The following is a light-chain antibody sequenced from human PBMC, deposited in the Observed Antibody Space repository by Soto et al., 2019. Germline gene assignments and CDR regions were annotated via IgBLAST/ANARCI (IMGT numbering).Light chain of an antibody. V-gene: IGKV1-39*01. CDR3: QQSYSTLPYT. CDR1: RNISSA. J-gene: IGKJ2*01. Sequence: IQMTQSPSSLSASVGDRVTLRCRASRNISSALNWYQQKPGKAPTLLIYRASTLQNGVPSMFSGAGSATDFTLTISSLQPEDFATYSCQQSYSTLPYTFGQGTKVEIK. CDR2: RAS.